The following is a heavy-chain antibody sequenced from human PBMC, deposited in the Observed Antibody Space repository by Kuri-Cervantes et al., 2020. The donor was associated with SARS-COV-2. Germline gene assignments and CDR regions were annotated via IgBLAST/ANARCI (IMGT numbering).Heavy chain of an antibody. Sequence: GESLKISCAASGFTVRSNYMSWARQAPGKGPEGGSGIYSGGSTYYPDSLKGRFTISRDNSKNTLYLQMNSLRDEDTAVYYCSRYGAVERDFYYYYGMDVWGQGTTVTVSS. J-gene: IGHJ6*02. V-gene: IGHV3-66*01. CDR2: IYSGGST. CDR3: SRYGAVERDFYYYYGMDV. CDR1: GFTVRSNY. D-gene: IGHD1-1*01.